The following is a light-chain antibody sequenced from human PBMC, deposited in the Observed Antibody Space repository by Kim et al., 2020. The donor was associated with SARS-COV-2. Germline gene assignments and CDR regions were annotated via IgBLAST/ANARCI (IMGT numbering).Light chain of an antibody. CDR2: YDD. J-gene: IGLJ2*01. CDR1: NSILGTNT. CDR3: STLDVSLNVHV. V-gene: IGLV1-44*01. Sequence: GQRVSISFFGSNSILGTNTVNWYRQLPGTAPTHLIYYDDRRPSGVPDRFSGSKSGTSASLAISGLQSEDEADYYCSTLDVSLNVHVFGGGTKVTVL.